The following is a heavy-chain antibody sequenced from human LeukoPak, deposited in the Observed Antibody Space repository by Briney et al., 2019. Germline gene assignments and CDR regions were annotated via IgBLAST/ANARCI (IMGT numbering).Heavy chain of an antibody. D-gene: IGHD3-3*01. CDR3: ASTTISLG. CDR2: ISYDGSNK. Sequence: VRTLRVSCAASGFRFRSYVMQWARQAKGKGLEWVAVISYDGSNKYYADSVKGRFTISRDNSKNTLYLQMNSLRAEDTAVYYCASTTISLGWGQGTMVTVSS. V-gene: IGHV3-30*01. CDR1: GFRFRSYV. J-gene: IGHJ3*01.